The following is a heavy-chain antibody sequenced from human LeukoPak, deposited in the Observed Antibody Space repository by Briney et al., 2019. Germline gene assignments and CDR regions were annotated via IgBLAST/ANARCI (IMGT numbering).Heavy chain of an antibody. Sequence: ASVKVSCKASGGTFSSYAINWVRQAPGQGLQWMGWISSYNAQTNYAQKFQGRVTMTTDTSTSTAYMELRSLRSDDTAVYYCARDNDPYSSGCPDYWGQGTLVTVSS. J-gene: IGHJ4*02. D-gene: IGHD6-19*01. V-gene: IGHV1-18*01. CDR2: ISSYNAQT. CDR3: ARDNDPYSSGCPDY. CDR1: GGTFSSYA.